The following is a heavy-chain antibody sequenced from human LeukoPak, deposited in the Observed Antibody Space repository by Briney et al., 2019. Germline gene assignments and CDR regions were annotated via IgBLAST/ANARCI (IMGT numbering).Heavy chain of an antibody. CDR2: IYYSGST. CDR1: GGSISSSSYY. J-gene: IGHJ1*01. V-gene: IGHV4-39*01. Sequence: SETLSLTCTVSGGSISSSSYYWGWIRQPPGKGLDWIGSIYYSGSTYYNPSLKSRVTISVDTSKNQFSLKLSSVTAADTAVYYCARLIMARGVIIPPDHWGQGTLVTVSS. CDR3: ARLIMARGVIIPPDH. D-gene: IGHD3-10*01.